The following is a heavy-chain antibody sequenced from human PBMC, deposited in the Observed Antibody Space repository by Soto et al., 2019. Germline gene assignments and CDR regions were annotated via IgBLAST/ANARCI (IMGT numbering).Heavy chain of an antibody. D-gene: IGHD2-15*01. Sequence: SVKVSCKASAYTFTSYGISWVRQAPGQGLEWMGWISAYNGNTNYAQKLQGRVTMTTDTSTSTAYMELRSLRSDDTAVYYCARDVVDGPGGDAFDIWGQGTMVTVSS. CDR1: AYTFTSYG. J-gene: IGHJ3*02. V-gene: IGHV1-18*01. CDR2: ISAYNGNT. CDR3: ARDVVDGPGGDAFDI.